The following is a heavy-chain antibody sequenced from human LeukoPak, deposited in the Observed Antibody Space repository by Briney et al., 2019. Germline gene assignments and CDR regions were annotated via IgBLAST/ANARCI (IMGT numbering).Heavy chain of an antibody. V-gene: IGHV3-21*01. CDR3: AKPYPTLTTSAVLDN. J-gene: IGHJ4*02. Sequence: GGSLRLSCAASGFTFSSYSMNWVRQTPGKGLEWVSSISGSTTFIYYSDSVKGRFTISRDNSKNTVYLQINTLRTDDAAIYYCAKPYPTLTTSAVLDNWGQGTLVTVSS. CDR2: ISGSTTFI. D-gene: IGHD1-1*01. CDR1: GFTFSSYS.